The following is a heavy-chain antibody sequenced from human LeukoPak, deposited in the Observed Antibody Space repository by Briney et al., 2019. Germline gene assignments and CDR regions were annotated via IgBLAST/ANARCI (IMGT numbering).Heavy chain of an antibody. D-gene: IGHD3-10*01. CDR1: GFTVSTNY. CDR2: ISGSGGST. CDR3: AKDIRITMVRGSDY. Sequence: PGGSLRLSWAASGFTVSTNYMSWVRQAPGKGLEGGSAISGSGGSTYYADSVKGRFTISRDNSKNTLYLQMNSLRAEDTAVYYCAKDIRITMVRGSDYWGQGTLVTVSS. V-gene: IGHV3-23*01. J-gene: IGHJ4*02.